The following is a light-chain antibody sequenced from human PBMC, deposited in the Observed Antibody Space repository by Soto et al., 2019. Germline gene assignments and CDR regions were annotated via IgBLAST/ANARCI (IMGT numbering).Light chain of an antibody. Sequence: QSVLTQPASVSGSPGQSTTISCTGTSSDVDGYDFVSWYQQHPGKAPKLMIYDVTNRPSGVSDRFSGSKSGNTASLTISGLQAEDEADYYCSSYISSSTPYVFGTGTKVT. V-gene: IGLV2-14*01. CDR1: SSDVDGYDF. CDR2: DVT. J-gene: IGLJ1*01. CDR3: SSYISSSTPYV.